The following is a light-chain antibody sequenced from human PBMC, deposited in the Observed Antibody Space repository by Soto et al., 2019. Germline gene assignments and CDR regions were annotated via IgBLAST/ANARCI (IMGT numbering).Light chain of an antibody. CDR3: QQRSNWPRT. V-gene: IGKV3-11*01. CDR1: QNISNY. Sequence: EIVLTQATDTLSLSPGKRASLSWRASQNISNYLIWYHQKPGQAPRLLIYDVSNRATGIPARFSGSGSGTDFTLTISSLEPEDFAVYYCQQRSNWPRTFGQGTKVDIK. CDR2: DVS. J-gene: IGKJ1*01.